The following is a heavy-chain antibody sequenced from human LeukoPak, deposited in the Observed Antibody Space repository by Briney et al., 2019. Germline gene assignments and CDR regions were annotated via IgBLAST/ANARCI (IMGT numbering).Heavy chain of an antibody. D-gene: IGHD3-9*01. CDR3: ARRCFDWFPSPDWFDP. J-gene: IGHJ5*02. CDR2: ISAYNGNT. V-gene: IGHV1-18*01. CDR1: GYTFTSYG. Sequence: ASVKVSCKASGYTFTSYGISWVRQAPGQGLEWMGWISAYNGNTNYAQKLQGRVTMTTDTSTSTAYMELRSLRSDDTAVYYCARRCFDWFPSPDWFDPWGQGTLVTVSS.